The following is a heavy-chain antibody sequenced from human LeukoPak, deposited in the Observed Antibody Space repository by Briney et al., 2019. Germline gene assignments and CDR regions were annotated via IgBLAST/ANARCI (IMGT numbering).Heavy chain of an antibody. D-gene: IGHD4-17*01. J-gene: IGHJ5*02. V-gene: IGHV4-39*01. CDR1: GDSISSGDYY. CDR2: IYYSGST. Sequence: PSETLSLTCTVSGDSISSGDYYWGWIRQPPGKGLEWIGSIYYSGSTYYNPSLKSRVTISVDTSKNQFSLKLSSVTAADTAVYYCARLFGDYGDYWIQNWFDPWGQGTLVTVSS. CDR3: ARLFGDYGDYWIQNWFDP.